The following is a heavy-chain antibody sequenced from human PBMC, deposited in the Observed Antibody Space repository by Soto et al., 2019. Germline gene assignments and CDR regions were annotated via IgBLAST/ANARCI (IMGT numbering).Heavy chain of an antibody. CDR3: ARDGLGRIAAAGYFDY. D-gene: IGHD6-13*01. CDR1: GGTFSSYA. CDR2: IIPIFGTA. Sequence: GASVKVSCKASGGTFSSYAISWVRQAPGQGLEWMGGIIPIFGTANYAQKFQGRVTMTRDTSTSTVYMELSSLRSEDTAVYYCARDGLGRIAAAGYFDYWGQGTLVTVSS. J-gene: IGHJ4*02. V-gene: IGHV1-69*05.